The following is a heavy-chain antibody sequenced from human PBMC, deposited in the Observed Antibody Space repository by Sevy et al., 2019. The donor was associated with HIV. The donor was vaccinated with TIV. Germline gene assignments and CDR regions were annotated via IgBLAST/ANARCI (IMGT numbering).Heavy chain of an antibody. V-gene: IGHV3-30*19. CDR3: ASHYYDTTGYYYPLDY. D-gene: IGHD3-22*01. J-gene: IGHJ4*02. Sequence: GGSLRLSCAASGFTFSSYGMHWVRQAPDKGLEWVAAISDDGNNKDYADSVKGRFTVSRDNSKNTLYLQMYSLRAEDTAVYYCASHYYDTTGYYYPLDYWGQGTLVTVSS. CDR1: GFTFSSYG. CDR2: ISDDGNNK.